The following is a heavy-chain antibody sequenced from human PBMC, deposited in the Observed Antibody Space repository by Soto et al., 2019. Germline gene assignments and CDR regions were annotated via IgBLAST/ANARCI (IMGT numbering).Heavy chain of an antibody. CDR1: GFTFSGSA. Sequence: GGSLRLSCAASGFTFSGSAMYWVRQASGKGLEWVGRIRSKGHNYATEYAASVKGRFTISRDDSKNTAYLQMNTLQTEDTAVYYCTRDLFSYDYSGILWFDPWCQGTLVTVSS. J-gene: IGHJ5*02. CDR3: TRDLFSYDYSGILWFDP. CDR2: IRSKGHNYAT. V-gene: IGHV3-73*01. D-gene: IGHD3-16*01.